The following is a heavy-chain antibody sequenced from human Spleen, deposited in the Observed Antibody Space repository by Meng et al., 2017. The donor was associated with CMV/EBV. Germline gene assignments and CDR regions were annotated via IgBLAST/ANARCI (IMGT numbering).Heavy chain of an antibody. D-gene: IGHD5-18*01. CDR2: ISYDGNDD. CDR1: GFIFSNYG. J-gene: IGHJ2*01. CDR3: AKTSMGHWYFDL. Sequence: SCAASGFIFSNYGIHWVRQAPGKGLEWVAFISYDGNDDYYADSVKGRFYISRDNAENTLYLQMNSLRTEDTAVYYCAKTSMGHWYFDLWGRGTLVTVSS. V-gene: IGHV3-30*18.